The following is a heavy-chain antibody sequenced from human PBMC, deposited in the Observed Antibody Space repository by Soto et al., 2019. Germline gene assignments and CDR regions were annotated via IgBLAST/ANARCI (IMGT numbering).Heavy chain of an antibody. CDR1: GFSFSTYS. Sequence: ESGGGQVKPRGSLRLSCAASGFSFSTYSMNWVRQAPGKGLEWVSSIHSSSRYIYYADSVKGRFTISRDNAKNSLFLQMSSLRAEDTAVYYCARGSQNFWMREDAFDIWGQGTMVSVSS. CDR2: IHSSSRYI. D-gene: IGHD3-3*01. J-gene: IGHJ3*02. V-gene: IGHV3-21*01. CDR3: ARGSQNFWMREDAFDI.